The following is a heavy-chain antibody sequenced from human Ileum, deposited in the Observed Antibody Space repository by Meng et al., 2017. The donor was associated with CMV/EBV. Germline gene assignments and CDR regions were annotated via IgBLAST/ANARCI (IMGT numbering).Heavy chain of an antibody. V-gene: IGHV2-5*01. CDR1: GFSLTTYGAG. J-gene: IGHJ5*02. D-gene: IGHD2-15*01. Sequence: SGPTLVKPTQTLTLTCTFSGFSLTTYGAGVGWVRQPPGKALEWLALIDWNDDKRYSPSLKSRLSITNDTSKNEVALTMTNMDPVDTATYYCVRSTYCSGGSCFSENWFDPWGRGTLVTVSS. CDR2: IDWNDDK. CDR3: VRSTYCSGGSCFSENWFDP.